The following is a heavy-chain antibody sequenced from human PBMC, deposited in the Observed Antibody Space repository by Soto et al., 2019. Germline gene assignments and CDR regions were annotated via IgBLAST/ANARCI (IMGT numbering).Heavy chain of an antibody. Sequence: LRLSCVVSGLTFSSYNMHWVRQAPGEGLEWVAVISFDGANTFYADSVKGRFTISRDISRDTLYLQMSRLRVEDTAVYYCARDGYNRGGFDYWGQGTLVTVSS. V-gene: IGHV3-30-3*01. CDR2: ISFDGANT. CDR3: ARDGYNRGGFDY. J-gene: IGHJ4*02. CDR1: GLTFSSYN. D-gene: IGHD6-25*01.